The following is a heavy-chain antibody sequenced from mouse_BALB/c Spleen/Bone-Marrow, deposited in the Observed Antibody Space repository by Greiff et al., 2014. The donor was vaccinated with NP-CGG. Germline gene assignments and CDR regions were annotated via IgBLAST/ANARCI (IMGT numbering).Heavy chain of an antibody. CDR2: IYPFDSYT. Sequence: LVESGAELVRPGASVKLSCKASGYTFTNYWINWVEQRPGQGLEWIGNIYPFDSYTNYNEKFKDKATLTVDKSSNTAYMQLDNPTSEDSAVDYYARGYDYFDYWGQGTTLTVSS. J-gene: IGHJ2*01. D-gene: IGHD2-14*01. V-gene: IGHV1-69*02. CDR1: GYTFTNYW. CDR3: ARGYDYFDY.